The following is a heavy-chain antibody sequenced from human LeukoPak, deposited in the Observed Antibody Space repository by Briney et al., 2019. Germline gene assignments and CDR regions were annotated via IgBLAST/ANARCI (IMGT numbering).Heavy chain of an antibody. D-gene: IGHD5-12*01. V-gene: IGHV3-9*01. CDR2: ISWNSGSI. Sequence: PGRSLRLSCAASGFTFDDYAMHWVRQAPGKGLEWVSGISWNSGSIGYADSVKGRFTISRDNAKNSLYLQMNSLRAEDTAVYYCARDRVGGYRYYYYYGMDVWGQGTTVTVSS. CDR3: ARDRVGGYRYYYYYGMDV. J-gene: IGHJ6*02. CDR1: GFTFDDYA.